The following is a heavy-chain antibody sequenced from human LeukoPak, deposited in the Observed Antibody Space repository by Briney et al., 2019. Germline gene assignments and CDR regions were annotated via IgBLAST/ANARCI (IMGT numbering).Heavy chain of an antibody. V-gene: IGHV4-38-2*02. CDR2: IYHSGST. J-gene: IGHJ6*03. D-gene: IGHD1-1*01. CDR1: GYSISSGYY. CDR3: ARVQNWNPGALYYYYMDV. Sequence: SETLSLTCTVSGYSISSGYYWGWIRQPPGKGLEWIGSIYHSGSTYYNPSLKSRVSISVDTSKNQFSLKLSSVTAADTAVYYCARVQNWNPGALYYYYMDVWGKGTTVTVSS.